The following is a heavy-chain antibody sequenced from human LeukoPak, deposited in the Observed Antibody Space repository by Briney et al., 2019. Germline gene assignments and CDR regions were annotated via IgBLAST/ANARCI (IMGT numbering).Heavy chain of an antibody. V-gene: IGHV4-59*01. CDR3: ARVRGYYDSSGYDY. Sequence: SETLTLTCTVSGATISSYYWSWIRQPPGKGLKWICYINYSGSTNSNPAPKSRVSISEDTSKNQISLKLSSVTAADTAVYYCARVRGYYDSSGYDYWGQGTLVTVSS. CDR1: GATISSYY. CDR2: INYSGST. D-gene: IGHD3-22*01. J-gene: IGHJ4*02.